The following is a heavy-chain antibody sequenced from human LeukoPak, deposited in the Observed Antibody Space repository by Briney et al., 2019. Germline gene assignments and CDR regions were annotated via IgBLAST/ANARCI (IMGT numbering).Heavy chain of an antibody. V-gene: IGHV3-23*01. Sequence: GGSLRLSCAASGFTFSSYAMSWVRQAPGKGLEWVSSISGSGGSTYFADSLKGRFTISRDNSKNTPYLQMNSLRAEDTAVYYCAKDHYYDFWSGYHFDYWGQGTLVTVSS. CDR1: GFTFSSYA. J-gene: IGHJ4*02. CDR2: ISGSGGST. D-gene: IGHD3-3*01. CDR3: AKDHYYDFWSGYHFDY.